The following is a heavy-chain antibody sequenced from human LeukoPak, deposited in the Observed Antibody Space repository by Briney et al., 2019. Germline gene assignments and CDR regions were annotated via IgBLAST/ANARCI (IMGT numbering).Heavy chain of an antibody. CDR2: IWYDGSNK. V-gene: IGHV3-33*06. CDR1: GFTFSSYG. Sequence: GGSLRLSCAASGFTFSSYGMHWARQAPGKGLEWVAVIWYDGSNKYYADSVKGRFTISRDNSKNTLCLQMNSLRAEDTAVYYCAKDLGDSSSSFFDYWGQGTLVTVSS. D-gene: IGHD6-6*01. CDR3: AKDLGDSSSSFFDY. J-gene: IGHJ4*02.